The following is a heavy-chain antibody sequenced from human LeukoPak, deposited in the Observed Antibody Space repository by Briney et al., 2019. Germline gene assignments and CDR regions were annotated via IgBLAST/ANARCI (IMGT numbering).Heavy chain of an antibody. D-gene: IGHD1-26*01. J-gene: IGHJ4*02. CDR2: ISVYNGNT. V-gene: IGHV1-18*01. CDR3: ARVDSGRYYGHDY. CDR1: GYTLSNYD. Sequence: ASVKVSCKASGYTLSNYDISWVRQAPGQGREWMGWISVYNGNTNYAQKFQGRVSMTTNTSTSPAYIELRSLRSDDTAMYYCARVDSGRYYGHDYWGQGTLVTVTS.